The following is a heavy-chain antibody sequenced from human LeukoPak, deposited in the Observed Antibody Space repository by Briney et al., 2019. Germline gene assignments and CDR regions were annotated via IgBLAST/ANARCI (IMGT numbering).Heavy chain of an antibody. V-gene: IGHV1-18*01. J-gene: IGHJ3*02. CDR1: GYTFTGYG. D-gene: IGHD3-10*01. Sequence: ASVKVSCKASGYTFTGYGISWVRQAPGQGLEWMGWISAYNGNTNYPQKFQGRVTMTTDTATSTAYMELRSLRSDDTAVYYCARDGGYGSGRRVSFAFDIWGQGTMVTVSS. CDR3: ARDGGYGSGRRVSFAFDI. CDR2: ISAYNGNT.